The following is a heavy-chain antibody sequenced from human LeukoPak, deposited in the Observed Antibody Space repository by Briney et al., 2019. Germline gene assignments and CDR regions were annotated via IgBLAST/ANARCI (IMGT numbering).Heavy chain of an antibody. V-gene: IGHV4-59*01. D-gene: IGHD1-26*01. CDR3: ARGEWDLLFDY. CDR2: IFYSGST. Sequence: SETLSLTCTVPGXSISGYYWRWIRQPPGKGLEWIGYIFYSGSTNYNPSLKSRVTISVDTSKNQFSLKLSSVTAADTAVYYCARGEWDLLFDYWGQGTLVTVSS. J-gene: IGHJ4*02. CDR1: GXSISGYY.